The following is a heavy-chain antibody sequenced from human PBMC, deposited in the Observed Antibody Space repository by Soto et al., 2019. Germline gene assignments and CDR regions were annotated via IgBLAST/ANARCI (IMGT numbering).Heavy chain of an antibody. CDR1: GYTFTGYD. CDR2: INPNSGGT. V-gene: IGHV1-2*02. D-gene: IGHD3-10*01. J-gene: IGHJ5*02. CDR3: ARDSTFYGSGWFDP. Sequence: GASVKVSCKASGYTFTGYDMHWVRQAPGQGLEWMGWINPNSGGTNYAQKFQGRVTMTRDTSISTAYMELSRLRSDDTAVYYCARDSTFYGSGWFDPWGQGTLVTVSS.